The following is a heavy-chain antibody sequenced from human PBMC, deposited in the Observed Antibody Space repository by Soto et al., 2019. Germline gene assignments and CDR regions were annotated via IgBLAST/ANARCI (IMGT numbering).Heavy chain of an antibody. CDR1: GFTFSDHY. CDR3: ARGGMWARVGGGFDT. D-gene: IGHD1-26*01. Sequence: EVQLVESGGGLVQPGGSLRLSCAASGFTFSDHYMDWVRQAPGKGLEWVGRTRNKAKSYTTEYAASVKGRFTISRDDSKNSLYLQMNSLKTEDTAVYYCARGGMWARVGGGFDTWGQGTMVTVSS. J-gene: IGHJ3*02. CDR2: TRNKAKSYTT. V-gene: IGHV3-72*01.